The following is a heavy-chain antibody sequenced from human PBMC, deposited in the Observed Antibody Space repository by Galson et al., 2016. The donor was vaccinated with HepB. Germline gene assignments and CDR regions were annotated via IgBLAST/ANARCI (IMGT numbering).Heavy chain of an antibody. CDR2: NYYSGSASGTT. V-gene: IGHV4-59*01. CDR3: ARSHPLGFRDAHYFFDS. D-gene: IGHD5-24*01. CDR1: GGSMTGYY. J-gene: IGHJ4*02. Sequence: SETLSLTCTVSGGSMTGYYWNWIRQFPGRGLEWIGFNYYSGSASGTTNYNPALRSRVTISVDTSKGQFSLKLNSVSAADTAVYYCARSHPLGFRDAHYFFDSWGQGALITVSS.